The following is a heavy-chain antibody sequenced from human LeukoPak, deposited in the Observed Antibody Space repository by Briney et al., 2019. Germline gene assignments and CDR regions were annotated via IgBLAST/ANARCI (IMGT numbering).Heavy chain of an antibody. J-gene: IGHJ4*02. V-gene: IGHV4-38-2*02. D-gene: IGHD3-3*01. Sequence: KPSETLSLTCSVSSSSITSIYYWGWIRQPPGKGLEWIASVYHSGSTYYNPSLKDRVTVSVDKSSNQFTLRLSSVTAADTAFYYCARDRSGHYNAPFDSWGQGILVTVSS. CDR3: ARDRSGHYNAPFDS. CDR1: SSSITSIYY. CDR2: VYHSGST.